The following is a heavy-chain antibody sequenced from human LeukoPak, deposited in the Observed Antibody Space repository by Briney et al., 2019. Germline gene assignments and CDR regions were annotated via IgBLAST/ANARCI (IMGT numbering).Heavy chain of an antibody. D-gene: IGHD6-13*01. CDR1: GGSISSSSYY. Sequence: DPSETLSLTCTVSGGSISSSSYYWGWIRQPPGKGLEWIGSIYYSGSTYYNPSLKSRVTISVDTSKNQFSLKLSSVTAADTAVYYYARSSIAAAGTVGIFDYWGQGTLVTVSS. V-gene: IGHV4-39*07. CDR3: ARSSIAAAGTVGIFDY. CDR2: IYYSGST. J-gene: IGHJ4*02.